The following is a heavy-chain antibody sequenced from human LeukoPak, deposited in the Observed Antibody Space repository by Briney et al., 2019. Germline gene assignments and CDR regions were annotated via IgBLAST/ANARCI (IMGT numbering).Heavy chain of an antibody. D-gene: IGHD3-3*01. CDR1: GFTFSSYA. V-gene: IGHV3-23*01. CDR3: AKSPRLRFLEWLPGYYFDY. Sequence: GGSLRLSCAASGFTFSSYAMRWVRQAPGKGLEWVSASGSGGNTYYADSVKGRFTISRDNSKNTLYLQMNSLRAEDTAVYYCAKSPRLRFLEWLPGYYFDYWGQGTLVTVSS. J-gene: IGHJ4*02. CDR2: SGSGGNT.